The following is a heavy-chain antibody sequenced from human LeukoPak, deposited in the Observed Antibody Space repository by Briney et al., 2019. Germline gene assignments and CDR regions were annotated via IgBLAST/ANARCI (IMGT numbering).Heavy chain of an antibody. CDR2: IYYSGST. CDR3: ARHVGSSTSPVDY. V-gene: IGHV4-39*01. D-gene: IGHD2-2*01. CDR1: GGSISSSSYY. J-gene: IGHJ4*02. Sequence: SETLSLTCTVSGGSISSSSYYWGWIRQPPGKGLEWIGSIYYSGSTYYNPSLKSRVTISVDTSKSQFSLKLSSVTAADTAVYYCARHVGSSTSPVDYWGQGTLVTVSS.